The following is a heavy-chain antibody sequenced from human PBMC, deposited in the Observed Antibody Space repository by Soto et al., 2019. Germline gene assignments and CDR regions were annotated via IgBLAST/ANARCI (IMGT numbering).Heavy chain of an antibody. CDR3: ARVYSSSWYDY. Sequence: PGGSLRLSCAASGFTFSSYDVHWVRQATGKGLEWVSAIGTAGDTYYPGSVKGRFTISRENAKNSLYLQMNSLRAEDTAVYYCARVYSSSWYDYWGQGTLVTVSS. CDR2: IGTAGDT. J-gene: IGHJ4*02. V-gene: IGHV3-13*01. CDR1: GFTFSSYD. D-gene: IGHD6-13*01.